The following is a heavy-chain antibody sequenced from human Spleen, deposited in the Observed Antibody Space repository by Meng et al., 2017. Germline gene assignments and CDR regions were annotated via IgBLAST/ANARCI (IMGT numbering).Heavy chain of an antibody. Sequence: QVQLQESGPGLGKPSETLARTCTVSGGSISTSYWSWIRQSPEKGLEWIGYINYSGRTNYIPSLRSRATISVDPSKNQFSLNLRSVTAADTAVYYCARGPSHGGSYSDYWGQGTLVTVSS. J-gene: IGHJ4*02. D-gene: IGHD2-21*02. CDR1: GGSISTSY. CDR2: INYSGRT. CDR3: ARGPSHGGSYSDY. V-gene: IGHV4-59*01.